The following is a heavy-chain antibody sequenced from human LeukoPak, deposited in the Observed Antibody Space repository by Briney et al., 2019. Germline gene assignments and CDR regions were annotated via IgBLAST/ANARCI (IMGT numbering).Heavy chain of an antibody. CDR1: GFTFRKYW. CDR2: IKEDGSRE. CDR3: ATHSEYKSDI. J-gene: IGHJ4*02. D-gene: IGHD1-1*01. V-gene: IGHV3-7*01. Sequence: GGSLRLSCAASGFTFRKYWMSWVRQAPGKGLEWVANIKEDGSREYYVDSVKGRFTISRDNAKNSLYLQMDSLSAQDTAFYYCATHSEYKSDIWGQGTLVTVSS.